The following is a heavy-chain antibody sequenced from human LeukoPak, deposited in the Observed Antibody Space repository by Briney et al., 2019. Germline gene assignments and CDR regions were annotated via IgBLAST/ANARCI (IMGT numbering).Heavy chain of an antibody. V-gene: IGHV3-74*01. D-gene: IGHD6-19*01. Sequence: GGSLRLSCAASGFTFSSNWMHWVRQGPGKGLVWVSPISTDGSSTTYADSVKGRFTISRDNAKNTLYLQMNSLRAEDTAVYYCSRASSSVPNLLDYWGQGTLVTVSS. CDR2: ISTDGSST. CDR3: SRASSSVPNLLDY. J-gene: IGHJ4*02. CDR1: GFTFSSNW.